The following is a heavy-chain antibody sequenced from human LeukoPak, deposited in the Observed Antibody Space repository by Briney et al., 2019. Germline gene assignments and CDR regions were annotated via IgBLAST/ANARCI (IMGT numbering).Heavy chain of an antibody. CDR3: AKTPKSGYPPYFYYYGMDV. J-gene: IGHJ6*02. V-gene: IGHV3-23*01. Sequence: PGGSLRLSCAASGFTFSSYAMSWVRQAPGKGLEWVSAISGSGGSTYYADSVKGRFTISRDNSKNTLFLQMNSLRAEDTAIYYCAKTPKSGYPPYFYYYGMDVWGQGTTVTVSS. CDR1: GFTFSSYA. CDR2: ISGSGGST. D-gene: IGHD3-3*01.